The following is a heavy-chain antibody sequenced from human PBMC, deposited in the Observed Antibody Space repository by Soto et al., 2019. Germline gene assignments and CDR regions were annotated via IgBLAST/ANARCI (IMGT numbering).Heavy chain of an antibody. CDR2: INPSGGST. CDR1: GYTFTSYY. J-gene: IGHJ6*02. CDR3: ARDSAGSRSDYYGMDV. V-gene: IGHV1-46*01. D-gene: IGHD6-13*01. Sequence: HVQLVQSGAEVKKPGASVKVSCKASGYTFTSYYMHWVRQAPGQGLEWMGIINPSGGSTSYAQKFQGRVTMTRDTSTSTVYMELSSLRSEDTAVYYCARDSAGSRSDYYGMDVWGQGTTVTVSS.